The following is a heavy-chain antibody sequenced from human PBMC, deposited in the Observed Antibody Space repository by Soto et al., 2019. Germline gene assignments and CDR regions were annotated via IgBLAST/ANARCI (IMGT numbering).Heavy chain of an antibody. CDR2: IDDRGTGT. CDR3: TSFGSDPDY. Sequence: EVELVESGGALVQPGGSLRLSCAASTFTLSNYWVHWVRQAPGKGLVWVSRIDDRGTGTGYADYVQGRFTISRDVAKNTVYLQMNSLRAEDTAVYYCTSFGSDPDYWGQGTVVTVSS. CDR1: TFTLSNYW. D-gene: IGHD3-16*02. J-gene: IGHJ4*02. V-gene: IGHV3-74*01.